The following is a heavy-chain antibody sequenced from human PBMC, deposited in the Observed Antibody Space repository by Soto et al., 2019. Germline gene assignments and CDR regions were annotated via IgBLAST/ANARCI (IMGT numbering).Heavy chain of an antibody. CDR3: ARGGSSDWQVVFAI. V-gene: IGHV4-34*01. Sequence: SETLSLTCSVDDGYFSTYYWNWIRQAPGKGLEWIGKINHSGSNNYNPSLKSRVTISIDMSKRQVSLKLNSVTAADTAVYYCARGGSSDWQVVFAISGQGTMVTVSS. CDR2: INHSGSN. CDR1: DGYFSTYY. J-gene: IGHJ3*02. D-gene: IGHD6-19*01.